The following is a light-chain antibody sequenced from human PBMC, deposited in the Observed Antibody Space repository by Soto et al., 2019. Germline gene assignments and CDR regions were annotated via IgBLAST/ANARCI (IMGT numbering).Light chain of an antibody. V-gene: IGLV3-21*02. J-gene: IGLJ2*01. CDR1: NIGSKS. Sequence: SYELTQPPSVSVAPGQTARITCEGNNIGSKSVHWFLQKPGQAPVLVVYDDSDRPSEIPERFSGSNSGNTATLTISGVEAGDEADYYCQVWHSSSEPDVVFGGGTKLTVL. CDR3: QVWHSSSEPDVV. CDR2: DDS.